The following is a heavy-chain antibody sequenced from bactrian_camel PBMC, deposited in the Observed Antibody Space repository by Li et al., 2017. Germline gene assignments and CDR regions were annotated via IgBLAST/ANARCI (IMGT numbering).Heavy chain of an antibody. CDR3: AARSRSYAPCRTQEADFSY. CDR1: GFTFRHYD. Sequence: VQLVESGGGLVQPGGSLRLSCVANGFTFRHYDMNWVRQAPGKGLEWVSRVSSDGSTHYTDSVKGRFTISQDNAKNTVYLQMNSLKPEDTAMYYCAARSRSYAPCRTQEADFSYWGQGTQVTVS. J-gene: IGHJ6*01. CDR2: VSSDGST. D-gene: IGHD2*01. V-gene: IGHV3S10*01.